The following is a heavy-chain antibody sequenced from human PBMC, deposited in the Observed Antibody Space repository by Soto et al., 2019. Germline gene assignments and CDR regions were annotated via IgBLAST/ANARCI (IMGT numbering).Heavy chain of an antibody. J-gene: IGHJ5*02. Sequence: SETLSLTCAVYGGSFSGYYWCWIRQPPGKGLEWIGEINHSGSTNYNPYLKSRVTISVNTSKNQFSLKLSSVTAADTAVYYCAGGPRLFSSPTKNWFDPWGQGTLVTVSS. CDR3: AGGPRLFSSPTKNWFDP. D-gene: IGHD6-19*01. CDR1: GGSFSGYY. V-gene: IGHV4-34*01. CDR2: INHSGST.